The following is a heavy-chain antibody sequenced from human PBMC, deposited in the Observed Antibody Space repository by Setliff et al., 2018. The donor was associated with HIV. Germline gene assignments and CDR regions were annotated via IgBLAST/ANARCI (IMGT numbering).Heavy chain of an antibody. CDR1: GYTFTAYY. J-gene: IGHJ3*02. Sequence: GASVKVSCKASGYTFTAYYIHWVRQAPGQGLEWMGWINPHSGGTNYAQNFQGWVTMTRDTSITTAYMELSRLTSDDTALYVCVREVRAAYKGPLWFGQSDPRPDTFDIWGQGTMVTVSS. V-gene: IGHV1-2*04. CDR2: INPHSGGT. CDR3: VREVRAAYKGPLWFGQSDPRPDTFDI. D-gene: IGHD3-10*01.